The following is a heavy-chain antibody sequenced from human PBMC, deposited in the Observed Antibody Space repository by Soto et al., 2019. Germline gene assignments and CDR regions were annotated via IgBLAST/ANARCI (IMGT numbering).Heavy chain of an antibody. CDR3: ARGQRFSDWFDP. V-gene: IGHV4-4*07. D-gene: IGHD3-3*01. Sequence: KPSETLSLTCTVSGGSMSSYYWTWIRQPAGKGLEWIGRVYSSGGTHYNPSLKSRVTISLDTSKNQLSLRLLSVTDADTAVYYCARGQRFSDWFDPWGQGTLVTVSS. J-gene: IGHJ5*02. CDR2: VYSSGGT. CDR1: GGSMSSYY.